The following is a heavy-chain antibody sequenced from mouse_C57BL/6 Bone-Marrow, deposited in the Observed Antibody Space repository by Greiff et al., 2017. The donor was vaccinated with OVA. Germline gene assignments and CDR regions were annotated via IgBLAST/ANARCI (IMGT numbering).Heavy chain of an antibody. V-gene: IGHV1-64*01. Sequence: QVQLQQPGAELVKPGASVKLSCKASGYTFTSYWMHWVKQRPGQGLEWIGMIHPNSGSTNYNEKFKSKATLTVDKSSCTAYLRLRSLTSAVSSVSYCARLGRDYWGQGTTLTVAS. D-gene: IGHD4-1*01. CDR2: IHPNSGST. CDR3: ARLGRDY. CDR1: GYTFTSYW. J-gene: IGHJ2*01.